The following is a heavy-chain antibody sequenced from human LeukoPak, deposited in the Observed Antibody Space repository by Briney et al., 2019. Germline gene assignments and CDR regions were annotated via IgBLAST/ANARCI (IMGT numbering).Heavy chain of an antibody. CDR3: ARAYSSSWYFNWFDP. CDR2: IYPSGTT. D-gene: IGHD6-13*01. V-gene: IGHV4-34*01. CDR1: GGSFSGYY. J-gene: IGHJ5*02. Sequence: MPSETLSLTCAVYGGSFSGYYWGWIRQPPGKGLEWIGNIYPSGTTYYNPSLKTRVTISVDTSKNQFSLKLSSVTAADTAVYFCARAYSSSWYFNWFDPWGQGTLVTVSS.